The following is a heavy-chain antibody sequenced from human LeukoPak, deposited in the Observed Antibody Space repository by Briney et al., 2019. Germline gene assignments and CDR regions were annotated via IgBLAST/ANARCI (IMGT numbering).Heavy chain of an antibody. CDR3: ASQGASRFWFDP. CDR2: INPSGGST. Sequence: ASVKVSCKASGYTFTSYYMHWVRQAPGQGLEWMGMINPSGGSTNYAQKFQGRVTMTRDTSTSTVYMELSSLRSEDTAVYYCASQGASRFWFDPWGQGTLVTVSS. V-gene: IGHV1-46*01. J-gene: IGHJ5*02. CDR1: GYTFTSYY.